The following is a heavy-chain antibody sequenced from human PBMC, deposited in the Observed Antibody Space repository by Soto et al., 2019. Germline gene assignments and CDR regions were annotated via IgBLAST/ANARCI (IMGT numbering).Heavy chain of an antibody. D-gene: IGHD4-17*01. J-gene: IGHJ3*02. Sequence: SETLSLTCAVYGGSFSGYYWSWIRQPPGKGLEWIGEINHSGSTNYNPSLKSRVTISVDTSKNQFSLKLSSVTAADTAVYYCASTVGVTTYNDAFDIWGQGTMVTVSS. CDR3: ASTVGVTTYNDAFDI. V-gene: IGHV4-34*01. CDR1: GGSFSGYY. CDR2: INHSGST.